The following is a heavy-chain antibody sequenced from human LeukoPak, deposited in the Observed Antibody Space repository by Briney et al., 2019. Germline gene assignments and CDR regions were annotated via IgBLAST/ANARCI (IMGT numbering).Heavy chain of an antibody. CDR3: AKDPVQLWSPPFDY. Sequence: GGSLRLSCAASGFTFSSYAMSWVRQAPGKGLAWVSAISGSGGSTYYADSVKGRFTISRDNSKNTLYLQMNSLRAEDTPVYYCAKDPVQLWSPPFDYWGQGTLVTVSS. J-gene: IGHJ4*02. CDR2: ISGSGGST. D-gene: IGHD5-18*01. V-gene: IGHV3-23*01. CDR1: GFTFSSYA.